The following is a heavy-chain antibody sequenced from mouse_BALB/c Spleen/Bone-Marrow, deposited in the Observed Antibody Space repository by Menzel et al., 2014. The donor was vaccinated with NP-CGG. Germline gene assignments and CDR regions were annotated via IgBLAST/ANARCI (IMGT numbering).Heavy chain of an antibody. J-gene: IGHJ4*01. D-gene: IGHD1-2*01. Sequence: EVMLVESGGGLVKPGGSLKLSCAASGFTFSSYAMSWVRQTPEKRLEWVATISSGGSYTYYPDSVKGRFTISRDNAKNTLYLQMSSLRSEDTAMYYCPRHFITTATGAMDYWGQGTSVTVSS. CDR3: PRHFITTATGAMDY. CDR2: ISSGGSYT. V-gene: IGHV5-9-3*01. CDR1: GFTFSSYA.